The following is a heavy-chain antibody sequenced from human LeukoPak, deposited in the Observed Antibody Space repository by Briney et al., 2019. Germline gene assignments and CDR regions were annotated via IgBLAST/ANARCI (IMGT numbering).Heavy chain of an antibody. V-gene: IGHV3-48*03. D-gene: IGHD3-22*01. Sequence: GGSLKLSCAVSGFNLTVYEIIWVRQAPGKGLEWVSYIISTSKTIYYSDSVKGRFTISRDTSKNTLYLQMNSLRGEDTAIYYCTKAVDGSGYRTDYYFDYWGQGTLVTVSS. CDR1: GFNLTVYE. CDR3: TKAVDGSGYRTDYYFDY. CDR2: IISTSKTI. J-gene: IGHJ4*02.